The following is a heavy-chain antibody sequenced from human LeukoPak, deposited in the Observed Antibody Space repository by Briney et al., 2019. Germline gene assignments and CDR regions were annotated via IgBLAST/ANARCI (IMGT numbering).Heavy chain of an antibody. Sequence: GGSLRLSCVASGFTFSGYWMSWVRQAPGKGPEWVANIKQDGSEKYYVDSVRGRFTISRDNAKNSLYLQMNSLRAEDTAVYYCARSGRWLQLGGDYWGQGTLVTVSS. J-gene: IGHJ4*02. V-gene: IGHV3-7*01. CDR1: GFTFSGYW. CDR3: ARSGRWLQLGGDY. CDR2: IKQDGSEK. D-gene: IGHD5-24*01.